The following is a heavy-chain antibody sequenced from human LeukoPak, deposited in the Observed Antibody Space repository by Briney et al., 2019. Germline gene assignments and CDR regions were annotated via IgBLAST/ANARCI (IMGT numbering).Heavy chain of an antibody. CDR2: ISWNSGSI. V-gene: IGHV3-9*01. CDR1: GFTFDDYA. J-gene: IGHJ3*02. CDR3: AKDSSVDTAMVGAFDI. D-gene: IGHD5-18*01. Sequence: PGGSLRLSCAASGFTFDDYAMHWVRQAPGKGLEWVSGISWNSGSIGYADSVKGRFTISRDNAKNSLYLQMNSLRAEDTALYYCAKDSSVDTAMVGAFDIWGQGTMVTVSS.